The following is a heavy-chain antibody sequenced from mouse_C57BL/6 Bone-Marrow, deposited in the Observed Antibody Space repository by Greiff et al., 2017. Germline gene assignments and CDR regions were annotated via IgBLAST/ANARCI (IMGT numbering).Heavy chain of an antibody. Sequence: QVQLKESGAELARPGASVKMSCKASGYTFTSYTMHWVKQRPGQGLEWIGYINPSSGYTKYNQKFKDKATLTVDKSSSTAYMQLSSLTSEDSAVYYCARGGPKGVFDYWGQGTTLTVSS. CDR1: GYTFTSYT. J-gene: IGHJ2*01. CDR2: INPSSGYT. V-gene: IGHV1-4*01. CDR3: ARGGPKGVFDY.